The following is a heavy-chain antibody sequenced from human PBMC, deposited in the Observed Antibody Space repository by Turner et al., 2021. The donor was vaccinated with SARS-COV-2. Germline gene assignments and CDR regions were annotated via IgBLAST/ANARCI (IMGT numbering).Heavy chain of an antibody. D-gene: IGHD3-16*01. Sequence: EVQLVESGGGLVQPGGSLRLSCAASGVTVSSNYMSWVRQAPGKVLELVSVIYSGGSTYYADSVKGRFTISRHNSKNTLYLQMNSLRAEDTAVYYCARDLVSNGMDVWGQGTTVTVSS. CDR1: GVTVSSNY. CDR3: ARDLVSNGMDV. J-gene: IGHJ6*02. V-gene: IGHV3-53*04. CDR2: IYSGGST.